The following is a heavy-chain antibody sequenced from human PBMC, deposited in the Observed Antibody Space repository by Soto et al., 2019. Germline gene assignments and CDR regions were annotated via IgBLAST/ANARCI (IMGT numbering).Heavy chain of an antibody. CDR2: TYYRTKWYN. CDR3: ARETKYSSGWFRNTYNWFDP. V-gene: IGHV6-1*01. D-gene: IGHD6-19*01. Sequence: SQSLSPTCAISGDSVSSDSAAWNCIRPSPSRGLELLGRTYYRTKWYNDNAVTVKSRITINPDTSKNQSSMQLNSVTPEDTAVYYCARETKYSSGWFRNTYNWFDPWGQGTLVTVSS. CDR1: GDSVSSDSAA. J-gene: IGHJ5*02.